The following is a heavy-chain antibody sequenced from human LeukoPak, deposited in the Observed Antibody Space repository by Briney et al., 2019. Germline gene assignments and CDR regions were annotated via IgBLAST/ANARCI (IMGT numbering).Heavy chain of an antibody. V-gene: IGHV4-34*01. CDR3: ARGRPQIYDFWSGYYCDAFDI. J-gene: IGHJ3*02. D-gene: IGHD3-3*01. Sequence: SETLSLTCAVYGGSFSGYYWSWIRQPPGKGLELIGEINHSGSTNYNPSLKSRVTISVDTSRNQFSLKLSSVTAADTAVYYCARGRPQIYDFWSGYYCDAFDIWGQGTMVTVSS. CDR1: GGSFSGYY. CDR2: INHSGST.